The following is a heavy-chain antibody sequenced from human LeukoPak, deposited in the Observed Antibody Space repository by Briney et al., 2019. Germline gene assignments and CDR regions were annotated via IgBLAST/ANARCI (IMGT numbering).Heavy chain of an antibody. J-gene: IGHJ4*02. CDR2: IRYDASDE. CDR1: GFIFSVYG. V-gene: IGHV3-30*02. CDR3: ARVPILTGSYYFDY. D-gene: IGHD3-9*01. Sequence: PGGSLRLSCGASGFIFSVYGMHWVRQAPGKGLEWVAFIRYDASDEYYADSVKGRFTISRDNSRNTLYLQMSSLRPEDMAVYYCARVPILTGSYYFDYWGQGILATVSS.